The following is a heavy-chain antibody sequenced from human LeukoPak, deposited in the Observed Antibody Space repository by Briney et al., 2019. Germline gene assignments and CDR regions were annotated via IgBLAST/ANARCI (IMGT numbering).Heavy chain of an antibody. Sequence: ASVKVSCKASGYTFTSYYMHWVRQAPGQGLEWMGRINPNSGGTNYAQKFQGRVTMTRDTSISTAYMELSRLRSDDTAVYYCARSPLTYCSSTSCYGLDPWGQGTLVTVSS. CDR3: ARSPLTYCSSTSCYGLDP. J-gene: IGHJ5*02. D-gene: IGHD2-2*01. V-gene: IGHV1-2*06. CDR1: GYTFTSYY. CDR2: INPNSGGT.